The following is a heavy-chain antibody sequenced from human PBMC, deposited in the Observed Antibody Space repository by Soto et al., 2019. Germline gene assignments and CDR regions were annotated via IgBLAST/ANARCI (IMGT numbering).Heavy chain of an antibody. CDR2: TYYRSKWYN. D-gene: IGHD3-16*02. CDR3: AGELWPTYDYVWGSYPIYYFDY. J-gene: IGHJ4*02. V-gene: IGHV6-1*01. CDR1: GDSVSSNSAA. Sequence: PSQTLSLTCAISGDSVSSNSAAWNWIRQSPSRGLEWLGRTYYRSKWYNDYAVSVKSRITINPDTSKNQFSLQLNSVTPEDTAVYYCAGELWPTYDYVWGSYPIYYFDYWGQGTLVTVSS.